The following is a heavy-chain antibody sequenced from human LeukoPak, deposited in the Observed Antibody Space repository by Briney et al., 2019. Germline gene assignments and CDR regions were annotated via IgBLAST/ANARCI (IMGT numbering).Heavy chain of an antibody. Sequence: GGSLRLSCAASGFTFSSYAMHWVRQAPGKGLEWVAVISYDGSNKYYADSVKGRFTISRDNSKNTVYLQMNNLRAEDTAVYHCSRGLTNFDASSPPVYWGQGTLVTVSS. D-gene: IGHD2-8*01. V-gene: IGHV3-30*04. CDR1: GFTFSSYA. CDR2: ISYDGSNK. CDR3: SRGLTNFDASSPPVY. J-gene: IGHJ4*02.